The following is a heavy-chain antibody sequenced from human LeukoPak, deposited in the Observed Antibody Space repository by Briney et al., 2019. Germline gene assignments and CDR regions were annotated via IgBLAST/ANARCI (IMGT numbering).Heavy chain of an antibody. CDR2: IYHSGST. CDR1: GGSISSGGYS. J-gene: IGHJ4*02. V-gene: IGHV4-30-2*01. D-gene: IGHD3-22*01. CDR3: ARASGYYRPHFDY. Sequence: SETLSLTCAVSGGSISSGGYSWSWIRQPPGKGLEWIGYIYHSGSTYYNPSLKSRVTISVDRSKNQSSLKLSSVTAADTAVYYCARASGYYRPHFDYWGQGTLVTVSS.